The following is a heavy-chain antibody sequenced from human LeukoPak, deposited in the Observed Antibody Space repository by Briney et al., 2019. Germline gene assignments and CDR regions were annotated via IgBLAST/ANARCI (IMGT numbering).Heavy chain of an antibody. CDR1: GFTFDDYA. CDR2: ISWNSGSI. V-gene: IGHV3-9*01. CDR3: ASVRGIYGSGTYRDY. D-gene: IGHD3-10*01. Sequence: GGSLRLSCAASGFTFDDYAMHWVRQAPGKGLEWVSGISWNSGSIGYADSVKGRFTISRDNANNSLSLQMNSLRAEDTAVYYCASVRGIYGSGTYRDYWGQGTLVTVSS. J-gene: IGHJ4*02.